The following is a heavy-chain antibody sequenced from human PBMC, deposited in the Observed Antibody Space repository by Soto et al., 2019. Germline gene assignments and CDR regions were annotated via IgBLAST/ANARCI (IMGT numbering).Heavy chain of an antibody. CDR3: AKAGFSSGWSPSYFDY. J-gene: IGHJ4*02. V-gene: IGHV3-23*01. CDR1: GFTFSSYA. D-gene: IGHD6-19*01. Sequence: PGGSLRLSCASSGFTFSSYAMNLVRQAPGKGLEWVSAMSGTGGSTYYADSVKGRFTISRDNSKNTLYLQMNSLRVEDTAVFYCAKAGFSSGWSPSYFDYWGQGTLVTVSS. CDR2: MSGTGGST.